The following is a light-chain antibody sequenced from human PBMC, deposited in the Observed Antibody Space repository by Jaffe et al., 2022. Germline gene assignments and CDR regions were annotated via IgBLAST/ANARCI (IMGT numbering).Light chain of an antibody. Sequence: QSVLTQPPSVSGAPGQGVTISCTGSSSNIGAGSDVHWYQQLPGTAPKLLIYGNTNRPSGVPDRFSGSKSGTSASLAITGLRAEDEADYYCQSYDDSLSGLNVFGTGTKVTVL. CDR2: GNT. CDR3: QSYDDSLSGLNV. J-gene: IGLJ1*01. V-gene: IGLV1-40*01. CDR1: SSNIGAGSD.